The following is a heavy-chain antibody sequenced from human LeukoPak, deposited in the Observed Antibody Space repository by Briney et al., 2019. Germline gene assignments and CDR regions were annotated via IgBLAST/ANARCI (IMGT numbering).Heavy chain of an antibody. CDR2: INPNSGGT. D-gene: IGHD2-15*01. J-gene: IGHJ4*02. V-gene: IGHV1-2*02. CDR1: GYTFTGYY. CDR3: ASFPFRPYSGTRRVDY. Sequence: GASVKVSCKASGYTFTGYYMHWVRQAPGQGLEWMGWINPNSGGTNYAQKFQGRVTMTRDTSISTAYMELSRLRSDDTAVYYCASFPFRPYSGTRRVDYWGQGTLVTVSS.